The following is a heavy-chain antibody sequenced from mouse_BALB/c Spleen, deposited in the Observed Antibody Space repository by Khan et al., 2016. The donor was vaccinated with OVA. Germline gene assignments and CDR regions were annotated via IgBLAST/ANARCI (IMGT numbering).Heavy chain of an antibody. D-gene: IGHD1-1*02. J-gene: IGHJ3*01. CDR1: GYAFNNYM. V-gene: IGHV1-54*01. CDR2: INPGSGGT. Sequence: QVQLQQSGAELVRPGTSVKVSCKASGYAFNNYMLEWVKQRPGQGLEWMGVINPGSGGTNYNEKFKGKATLTADKSSNTAYMQLSSLTSDDSAVYFCARGGYGSLAYWGQGTLVTVSA. CDR3: ARGGYGSLAY.